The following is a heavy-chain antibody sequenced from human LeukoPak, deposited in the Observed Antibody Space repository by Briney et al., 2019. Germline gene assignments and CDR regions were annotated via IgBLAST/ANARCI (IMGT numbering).Heavy chain of an antibody. CDR3: ARGGRRGSGGIYKGDY. J-gene: IGHJ4*02. CDR2: VSWNIDLI. V-gene: IGHV3-9*01. D-gene: IGHD3-10*01. Sequence: GGSLRLSCAASGFTFSDYSMNWVRQAPGKGLEWVSGVSWNIDLIGYADSMKGRFTISRDNAKNSVHLQMNSLRLEDTAFYYCARGGRRGSGGIYKGDYWGQGTLVTVSS. CDR1: GFTFSDYS.